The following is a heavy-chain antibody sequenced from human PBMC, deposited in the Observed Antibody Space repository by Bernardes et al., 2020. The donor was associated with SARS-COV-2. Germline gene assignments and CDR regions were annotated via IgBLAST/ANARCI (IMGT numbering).Heavy chain of an antibody. CDR3: ARGSGYYYQDY. CDR1: GFTFGSYW. J-gene: IGHJ4*02. D-gene: IGHD3-22*01. Sequence: GGSLRLSCAASGFTFGSYWMHWVRQAPGKGLVWVSRLNPAGTTINYADSVKGRFSISRDNAKNTLYLQMNSLRAEDTAVYYCARGSGYYYQDYWGQGSLVTVSS. CDR2: LNPAGTTI. V-gene: IGHV3-74*01.